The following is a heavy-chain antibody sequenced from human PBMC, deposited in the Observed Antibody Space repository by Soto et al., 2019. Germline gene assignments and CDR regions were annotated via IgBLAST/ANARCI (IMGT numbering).Heavy chain of an antibody. V-gene: IGHV4-34*01. CDR1: GGSVNGYY. J-gene: IGHJ5*02. Sequence: SETLSLSCAVYGGSVNGYYWNWIRQPPGKGLEWIGEINHTGGTHYNPSLKSRVTMSVDTSKNQFSLRLSSVTAADTAIYYCATRITVFGLLIPPFDPWGQETQVTVSS. D-gene: IGHD3-3*01. CDR3: ATRITVFGLLIPPFDP. CDR2: INHTGGT.